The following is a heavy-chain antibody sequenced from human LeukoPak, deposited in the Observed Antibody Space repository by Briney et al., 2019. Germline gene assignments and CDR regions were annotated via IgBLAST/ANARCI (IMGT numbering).Heavy chain of an antibody. CDR3: ARAAITIFGVASGEGYFDL. D-gene: IGHD3-3*01. Sequence: GASVKASCKASGGTFSSYAISWVRQAPGQGLEWMGGIIPIFGTANYAQKFQGRVTITADESTGTAYMELSSLRSEDTAVYYCARAAITIFGVASGEGYFDLWGRGTLVTVSS. J-gene: IGHJ2*01. CDR2: IIPIFGTA. V-gene: IGHV1-69*13. CDR1: GGTFSSYA.